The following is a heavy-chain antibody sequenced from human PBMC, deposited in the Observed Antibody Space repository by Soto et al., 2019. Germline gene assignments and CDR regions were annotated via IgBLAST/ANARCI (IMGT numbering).Heavy chain of an antibody. CDR2: ISYDGSNK. Sequence: QVQLVESGGGVVQPGRSLRLSCAASGFTFSSYGMHWVRQAPGKGLEWVAVISYDGSNKEYADSVKGRFTISRDNSKNTVYLQMNSLRAEDTAVYYCAKSDYSNPIFDYWGQGTLVTVSS. D-gene: IGHD4-4*01. CDR1: GFTFSSYG. V-gene: IGHV3-30*18. J-gene: IGHJ4*02. CDR3: AKSDYSNPIFDY.